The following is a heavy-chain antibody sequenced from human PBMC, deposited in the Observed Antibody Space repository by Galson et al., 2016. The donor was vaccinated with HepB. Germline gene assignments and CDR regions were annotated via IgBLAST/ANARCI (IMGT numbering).Heavy chain of an antibody. V-gene: IGHV1-69*13. CDR1: GGTFSSSV. CDR3: ARDPGIAVAGTRTNWLDP. Sequence: SVKVSCKASGGTFSSSVISWVRQAPGQGLEWMGGIIPIFGTANYAQKFQGRVTITADESTSTAYMELSSLSSEDTAVYYCARDPGIAVAGTRTNWLDPWGQGTLVTVSS. D-gene: IGHD6-19*01. CDR2: IIPIFGTA. J-gene: IGHJ5*02.